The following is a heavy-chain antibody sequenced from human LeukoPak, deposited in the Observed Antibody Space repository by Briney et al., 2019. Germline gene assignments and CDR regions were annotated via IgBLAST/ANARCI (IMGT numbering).Heavy chain of an antibody. CDR2: IIPIFSTA. Sequence: ASVKVSCKASGGTFSSYAISWVRQAPGQGLEWMGGIIPIFSTANYAQKFQGRVTITADESTSTAYMELSSLRSEDTAVYYCARDDFWSGYYSTFDYWGQGTLVTVSS. CDR3: ARDDFWSGYYSTFDY. V-gene: IGHV1-69*13. D-gene: IGHD3-3*01. CDR1: GGTFSSYA. J-gene: IGHJ4*02.